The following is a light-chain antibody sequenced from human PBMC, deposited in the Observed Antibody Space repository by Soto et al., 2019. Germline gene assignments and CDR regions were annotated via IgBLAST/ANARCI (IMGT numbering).Light chain of an antibody. J-gene: IGLJ1*01. Sequence: QSALTQPASVSGSPGQSIIISCTGTSNDVGGHDYVSWYQQHPGKAPKLLIYDVRSRASGVSDRFSGSKSGHTASLTISGSRPEDEADYYCASDTSSSTLVFGTWTKLTVL. CDR2: DVR. CDR1: SNDVGGHDY. CDR3: ASDTSSSTLV. V-gene: IGLV2-14*03.